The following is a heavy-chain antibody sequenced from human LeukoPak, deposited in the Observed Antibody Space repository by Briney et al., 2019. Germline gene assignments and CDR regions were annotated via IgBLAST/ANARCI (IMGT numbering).Heavy chain of an antibody. CDR3: ARSAHTVTNDWFDP. V-gene: IGHV3-74*01. J-gene: IGHJ5*02. D-gene: IGHD4-17*01. CDR2: INSDGSST. CDR1: GFTFSSYW. Sequence: PGGSLRLSCAASGFTFSSYWMHWVRQAPGKALVWVSRINSDGSSTSYADSVKGRFTISRDNAKNTLYLQMNSLRAEDTAVYYCARSAHTVTNDWFDPWGQGTLVTVSS.